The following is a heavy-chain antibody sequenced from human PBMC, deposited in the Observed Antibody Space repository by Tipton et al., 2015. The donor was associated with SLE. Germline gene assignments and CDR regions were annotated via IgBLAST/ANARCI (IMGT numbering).Heavy chain of an antibody. Sequence: TLSLTCAVSGDSISNRHWWSWVRQPPGKELEWIGEIHHSGTTNYNPSLKSRVTMSVDKSKTQVSLKLTSVTAADTAMYFCARGFFHDYWSAEQGRKSFYFDNWGQGALVTVSS. CDR1: GDSISNRHW. D-gene: IGHD3-3*01. V-gene: IGHV4-4*01. CDR3: ARGFFHDYWSAEQGRKSFYFDN. CDR2: IHHSGTT. J-gene: IGHJ4*02.